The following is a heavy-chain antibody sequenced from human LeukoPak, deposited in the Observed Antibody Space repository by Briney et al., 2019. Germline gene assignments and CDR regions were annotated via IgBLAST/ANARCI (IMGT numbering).Heavy chain of an antibody. CDR3: ARDMPFGGSGGPPDY. CDR1: GGSTSSSSYY. D-gene: IGHD3-10*01. CDR2: IYYSGST. J-gene: IGHJ4*02. Sequence: ETLSLTCTVSGGSTSSSSYYWGWIRQPPGKGLEWIGSIYYSGSTYYNPSLKSRVTISVDTSKNQFSLKLSSVTAADTAVYYCARDMPFGGSGGPPDYWGQGTLVTVSS. V-gene: IGHV4-39*07.